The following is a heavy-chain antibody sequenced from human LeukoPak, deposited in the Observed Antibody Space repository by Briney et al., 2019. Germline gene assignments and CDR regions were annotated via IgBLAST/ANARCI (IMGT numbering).Heavy chain of an antibody. CDR1: GFTFSTYE. CDR3: AGGTTVTTLPYYFDY. J-gene: IGHJ4*02. D-gene: IGHD4-17*01. Sequence: GGSLRLSCAASGFTFSTYEMNWVRQAPGKGLEWISYIDYSGSTIYYADSVKGRFTISRDNAKNSLYLQMNSLRAEDTAVYYCAGGTTVTTLPYYFDYWGQGTLVTVSS. CDR2: IDYSGSTI. V-gene: IGHV3-48*03.